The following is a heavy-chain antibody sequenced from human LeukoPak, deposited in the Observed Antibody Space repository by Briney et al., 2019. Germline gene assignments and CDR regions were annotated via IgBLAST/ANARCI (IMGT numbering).Heavy chain of an antibody. J-gene: IGHJ5*02. CDR3: ARDRDCSGGSCHNWFDP. D-gene: IGHD2-15*01. Sequence: ASVKVSCKASGYAFTDYYLHWARQAPRQGLEWMGWISPNSGTTYYSQKFQGRVTMTSDTSISTAYMELSSLRLDDTAVYYCARDRDCSGGSCHNWFDPWGQGTLVTVSS. V-gene: IGHV1-2*02. CDR2: ISPNSGTT. CDR1: GYAFTDYY.